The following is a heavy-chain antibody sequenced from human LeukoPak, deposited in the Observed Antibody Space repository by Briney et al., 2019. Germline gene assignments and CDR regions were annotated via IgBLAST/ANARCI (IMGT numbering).Heavy chain of an antibody. CDR3: GTTHNDGYNDV. CDR1: GASISGYY. Sequence: SETLSLTCTVSGASISGYYWSWIRQPPGKGLEWIGYVHYTGSTRYNPSLKSPVSISVDTFKSQFSLKLTSVTAADTAVYYCGTTHNDGYNDVWGLGTLVAVSS. V-gene: IGHV4-59*08. CDR2: VHYTGST. J-gene: IGHJ4*02. D-gene: IGHD5-24*01.